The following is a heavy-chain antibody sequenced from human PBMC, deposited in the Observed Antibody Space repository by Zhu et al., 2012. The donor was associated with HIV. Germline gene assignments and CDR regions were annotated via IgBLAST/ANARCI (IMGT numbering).Heavy chain of an antibody. J-gene: IGHJ4*02. Sequence: EVQLVESGGGVVRPGGSLRLSCAASGFIFDDYGMSWVRQAPGKGLEWVSTISWNGGSAGYADSVKGRFTISRDNAKNSLYLQMNSLRAEDTALYYCARRGSSDYRTSFDYWGQGTPVTVSS. CDR3: ARRGSSDYRTSFDY. CDR2: ISWNGGSA. D-gene: IGHD3-16*01. V-gene: IGHV3-20*04. CDR1: GFIFDDYG.